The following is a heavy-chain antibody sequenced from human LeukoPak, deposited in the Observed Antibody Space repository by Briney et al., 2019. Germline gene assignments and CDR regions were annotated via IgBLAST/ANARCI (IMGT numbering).Heavy chain of an antibody. D-gene: IGHD6-19*01. CDR3: ARGVAVAGTVHFDY. J-gene: IGHJ4*02. CDR1: GFTFSSYD. Sequence: PARSLRLSCAASGFTFSSYDMHCVRQATGKGLQWVSAIGTAGDTYYPGSVKGRFTISRENAKNSLYLQMNSMRAGDKAVYYCARGVAVAGTVHFDYWGQGTLVTVSS. CDR2: IGTAGDT. V-gene: IGHV3-13*04.